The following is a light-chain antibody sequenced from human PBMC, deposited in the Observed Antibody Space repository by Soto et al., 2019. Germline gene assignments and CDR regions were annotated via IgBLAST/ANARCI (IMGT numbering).Light chain of an antibody. J-gene: IGKJ4*01. Sequence: EVVVRQSPATLSGSPGEGATLSCTASQGIGDTLAWYQHKPGQTPRLLIYGASTRATGFPARFSGSGSATDFTLTISSLQSEDFAVYYCQQYNNWPPLTFGGGTKVDTK. V-gene: IGKV3-15*01. CDR2: GAS. CDR3: QQYNNWPPLT. CDR1: QGIGDT.